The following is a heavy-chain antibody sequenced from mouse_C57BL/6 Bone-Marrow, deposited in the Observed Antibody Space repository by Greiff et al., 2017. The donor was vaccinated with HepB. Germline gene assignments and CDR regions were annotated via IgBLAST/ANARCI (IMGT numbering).Heavy chain of an antibody. CDR2: ISDGGSYT. CDR1: GFTFSSYA. Sequence: EVKLQESGGGLVKPGGSLKLSCAASGFTFSSYAMSWVPQTPEKRLEWVATISDGGSYTYYPDNVKGRFTISRDNAKNNLYLQMSHLKSEDTAMYYCAREYDYDDYAMDYWGQGTSVTVSS. J-gene: IGHJ4*01. CDR3: AREYDYDDYAMDY. D-gene: IGHD2-4*01. V-gene: IGHV5-4*01.